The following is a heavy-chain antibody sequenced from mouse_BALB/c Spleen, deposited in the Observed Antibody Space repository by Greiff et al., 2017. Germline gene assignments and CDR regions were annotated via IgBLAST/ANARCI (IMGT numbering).Heavy chain of an antibody. CDR3: ASLYYGSSYWYFDV. V-gene: IGHV5-6-5*01. Sequence: EVHLVESGGGLVKPGGSLKLSCAASGFTFSSYAMSWVRQTPEKRLEWVASISSGGSTYYPDSVKGRFTISRDNARNILYLQMSSLRSEDTAMYYCASLYYGSSYWYFDVWGAGTTVTVSS. CDR2: ISSGGST. J-gene: IGHJ1*01. D-gene: IGHD1-1*01. CDR1: GFTFSSYA.